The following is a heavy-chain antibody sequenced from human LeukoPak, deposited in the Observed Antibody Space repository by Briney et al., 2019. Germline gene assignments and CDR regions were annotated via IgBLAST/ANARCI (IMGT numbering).Heavy chain of an antibody. CDR1: GFTFSSYS. J-gene: IGHJ4*02. D-gene: IGHD6-19*01. V-gene: IGHV3-21*01. Sequence: GGSLRLSCAASGFTFSSYSMNWVRQAPGKGLEWVSSISSSSSYIYYADSVKGRFTISRDNSKNTLYLQMNSLRAEDTAVYYCAKEWGSGWSSFDYWGRGTLVTVSS. CDR3: AKEWGSGWSSFDY. CDR2: ISSSSSYI.